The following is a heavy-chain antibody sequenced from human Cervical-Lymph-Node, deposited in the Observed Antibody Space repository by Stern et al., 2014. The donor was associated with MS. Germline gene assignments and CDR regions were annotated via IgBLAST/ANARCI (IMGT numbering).Heavy chain of an antibody. CDR1: GFTFSSYG. D-gene: IGHD1-26*01. Sequence: VQLVESGGGLVQPGGSLRLSCAASGFTFSSYGMHWVRQAPGKGLEWVSYISSSSSTIYYADSVTGRFTISRDNSQTSLSMQKNSLRDDVTSLYYCAREDELGGAAWGQGTLVTVSS. V-gene: IGHV3-48*02. CDR2: ISSSSSTI. J-gene: IGHJ5*02. CDR3: AREDELGGAA.